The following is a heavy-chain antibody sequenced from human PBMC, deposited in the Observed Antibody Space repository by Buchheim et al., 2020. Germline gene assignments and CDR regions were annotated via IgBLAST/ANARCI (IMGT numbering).Heavy chain of an antibody. V-gene: IGHV3-43D*03. Sequence: EVQLVESGGVVVQPGGSLRLSCAASGFTFDDYAMHWVRQAPGKGLEWVSLISWDGGSTYYADSVKGRFTISRDNSKNSLSLQMNSLRAEDTALYYCAKDIGKHYYYYGMDVWGQGTT. CDR2: ISWDGGST. CDR3: AKDIGKHYYYYGMDV. J-gene: IGHJ6*02. CDR1: GFTFDDYA. D-gene: IGHD1-26*01.